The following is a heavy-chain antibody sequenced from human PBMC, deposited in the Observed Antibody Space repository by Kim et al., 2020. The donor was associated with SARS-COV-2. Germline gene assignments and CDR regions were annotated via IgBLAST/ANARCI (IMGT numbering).Heavy chain of an antibody. J-gene: IGHJ6*02. Sequence: KGRFTISRDNSKNTLYLQMNSLRAEDTAVYYCARVTMVRGVITAGDGMDVWGQGTTVTVSS. V-gene: IGHV3-30*01. D-gene: IGHD3-10*01. CDR3: ARVTMVRGVITAGDGMDV.